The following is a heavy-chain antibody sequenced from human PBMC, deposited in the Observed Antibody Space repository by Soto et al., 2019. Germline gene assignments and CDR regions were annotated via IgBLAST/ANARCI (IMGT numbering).Heavy chain of an antibody. V-gene: IGHV4-39*01. Sequence: SETLSLTCTVSGGSISSSSYYWGWIRQPPGKGLEWIGSIYYSGSTYYNPSLKSRVTISVDTSKNQFSLKLSSVTAADTAVYYCGGYDPYYYGMDVWGQGTTVTVSS. CDR1: GGSISSSSYY. CDR3: GGYDPYYYGMDV. J-gene: IGHJ6*02. D-gene: IGHD5-12*01. CDR2: IYYSGST.